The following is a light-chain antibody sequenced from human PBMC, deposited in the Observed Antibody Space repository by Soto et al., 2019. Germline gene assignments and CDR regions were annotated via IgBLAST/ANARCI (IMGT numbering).Light chain of an antibody. CDR2: END. CDR3: QSFDSGVV. V-gene: IGLV6-57*01. J-gene: IGLJ2*01. CDR1: IGAIASNY. Sequence: NFMLTQPHSVSESPGKTVTLSCTRSIGAIASNYVQCYQQRPGSSPTTVIYENDQRPSGVPDRFSGSIDSSSNSASLTISGLKIEDEAYYYCQSFDSGVVFGGGTKVTVL.